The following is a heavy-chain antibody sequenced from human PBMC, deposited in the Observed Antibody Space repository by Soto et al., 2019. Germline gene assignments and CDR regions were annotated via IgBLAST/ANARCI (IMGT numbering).Heavy chain of an antibody. CDR3: AKDLKIVVVITFDY. Sequence: GGSLRLSCAASGFTFSSYSMNWVRQAPGKGLEWVSSISSSSSYIYYADSVKGRFTISRDNAKNSLYLQMNSLRAEDTAVYYCAKDLKIVVVITFDYWGQGTLVTVSS. CDR2: ISSSSSYI. J-gene: IGHJ4*02. V-gene: IGHV3-21*04. D-gene: IGHD3-22*01. CDR1: GFTFSSYS.